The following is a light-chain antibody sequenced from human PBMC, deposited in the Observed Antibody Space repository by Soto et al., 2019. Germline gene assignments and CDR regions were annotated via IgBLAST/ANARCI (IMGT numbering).Light chain of an antibody. V-gene: IGLV2-11*01. CDR3: CSYAGSYIFV. CDR2: DVS. CDR1: SSDVGAYNY. Sequence: QSALTQPRSVSGSPGQSVTISCTGTSSDVGAYNYVSWYQHHPGKAPKLMIYDVSKRPSGVPDRFSGSKSGNTASLTISGLQAEDDAEYYCCSYAGSYIFVFGGGTKLTVL. J-gene: IGLJ2*01.